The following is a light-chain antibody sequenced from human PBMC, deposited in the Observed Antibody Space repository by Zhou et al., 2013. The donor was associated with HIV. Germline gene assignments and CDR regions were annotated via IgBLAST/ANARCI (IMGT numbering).Light chain of an antibody. Sequence: AIQLTQSPSSLSASVGDRVTITCRASQDINVALAWYQQKPGKAPKLLIHDASGLQSGVPSRFSGSGSGTDYTLTISSLQPEDFANYYCQQAHSFPYTFGQGTKVETK. J-gene: IGKJ2*01. CDR1: QDINVA. V-gene: IGKV1-13*02. CDR3: QQAHSFPYT. CDR2: DAS.